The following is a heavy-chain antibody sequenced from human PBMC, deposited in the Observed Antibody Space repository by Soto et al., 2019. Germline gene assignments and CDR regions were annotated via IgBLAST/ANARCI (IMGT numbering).Heavy chain of an antibody. CDR3: AREIGGTAPDF. D-gene: IGHD2-21*02. V-gene: IGHV3-30*19. CDR2: TPD. Sequence: GFVRRDCVASVFICTDYQMHWVRQAPGKGLEWVGTPDHCAEFVEGRFTIYRDNSKNTLYLQMTNLRPEDTAVYFCAREIGGTAPDFWGQGTMVTVSS. CDR1: VFICTDYQ. J-gene: IGHJ4*02.